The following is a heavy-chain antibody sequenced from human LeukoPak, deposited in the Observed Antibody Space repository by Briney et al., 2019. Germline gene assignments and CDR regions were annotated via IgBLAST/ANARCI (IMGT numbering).Heavy chain of an antibody. V-gene: IGHV4-38-2*02. J-gene: IGHJ4*02. D-gene: IGHD1-26*01. CDR2: IYHSGST. CDR3: ASHRRGGATDY. CDR1: GYSISSGYY. Sequence: SETLSLTCTVSGYSISSGYYWGWIRQPPGKGLEWIGSIYHSGSTYYNPSLKSRVTISVDTSKNQFSLKLSSVTAADTAVYYCASHRRGGATDYWGQGTLVTVSS.